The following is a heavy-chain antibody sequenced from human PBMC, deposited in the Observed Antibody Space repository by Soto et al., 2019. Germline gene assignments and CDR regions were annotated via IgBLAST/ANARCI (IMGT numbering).Heavy chain of an antibody. CDR2: IYYSGST. CDR1: GGSISSGGYY. CDR3: ARGCPSRRPYYFDY. Sequence: QVQLQESGPGLVKPSQTLSLTCTVSGGSISSGGYYWSWIRQHPGKGLEWIGYIYYSGSTYYKPSLKSRVTIPVDTSKNQFALKLSSVTAADTAVYYCARGCPSRRPYYFDYWGQGTLVTVSS. V-gene: IGHV4-31*03. J-gene: IGHJ4*02.